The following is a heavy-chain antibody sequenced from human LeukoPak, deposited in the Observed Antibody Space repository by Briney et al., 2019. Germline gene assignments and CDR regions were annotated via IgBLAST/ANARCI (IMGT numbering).Heavy chain of an antibody. CDR3: ARGKYSIAVARMTFFDY. Sequence: SETLSLTCAVYGGSFSGYNWSWIRQPPGKGLEWIGEINHSGSTNYNPSLKSRVTISVDTSKNQFSLKLSSVTAADTAVYYCARGKYSIAVARMTFFDYWGQGTLVTVSS. CDR2: INHSGST. D-gene: IGHD6-19*01. CDR1: GGSFSGYN. J-gene: IGHJ4*02. V-gene: IGHV4-34*01.